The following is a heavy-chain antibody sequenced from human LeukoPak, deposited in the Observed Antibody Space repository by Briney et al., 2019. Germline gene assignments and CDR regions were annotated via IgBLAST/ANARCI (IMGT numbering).Heavy chain of an antibody. Sequence: GGSLSLSCVRSVFTFNSYGMHGVRRSAAKGLEGVVFIRHDGSNEYYAHSVKGRLTVSRERSKNTLFLKMNSQRLEEMAVYYCAKEVHPYDSGTYYFDYWGRGTLVTVSS. CDR3: AKEVHPYDSGTYYFDY. J-gene: IGHJ4*02. D-gene: IGHD3-10*01. CDR1: VFTFNSYG. CDR2: IRHDGSNE. V-gene: IGHV3-30*02.